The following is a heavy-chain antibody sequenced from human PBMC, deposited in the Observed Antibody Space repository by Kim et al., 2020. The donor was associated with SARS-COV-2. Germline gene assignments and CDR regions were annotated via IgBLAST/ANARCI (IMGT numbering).Heavy chain of an antibody. J-gene: IGHJ4*02. CDR2: IWYDGSNN. CDR3: VRGYCGTATCYTGGTYFDY. V-gene: IGHV3-33*08. CDR1: GFIFSTYG. D-gene: IGHD2-2*02. Sequence: GGSLRLSCAPSGFIFSTYGMHWVRQAPGKGLEWVPTIWYDGSNNYYPDSVKGRFTVSRDNSKNTLYLQMNSLRAEDTAVYYCVRGYCGTATCYTGGTYFDYWGRGTLVTVSS.